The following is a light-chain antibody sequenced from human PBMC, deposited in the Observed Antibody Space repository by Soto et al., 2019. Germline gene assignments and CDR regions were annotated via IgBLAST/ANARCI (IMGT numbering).Light chain of an antibody. CDR1: SSNVGSNY. CDR3: GTWDNSLSAV. Sequence: QSVLTQPPSVSAAPGQKVTISCSGSSSNVGSNYVSWYQQLPGTAPKLLIYDNGKRSSGIPDRFSGSQSGTSATLGITGLQTRDEADYYCGTWDNSLSAVFGGGTKLAVL. V-gene: IGLV1-51*01. CDR2: DNG. J-gene: IGLJ2*01.